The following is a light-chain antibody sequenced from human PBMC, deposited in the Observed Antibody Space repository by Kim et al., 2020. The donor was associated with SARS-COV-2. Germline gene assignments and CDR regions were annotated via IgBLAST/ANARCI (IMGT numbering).Light chain of an antibody. V-gene: IGKV1-5*03. CDR3: QQYKSYPWT. CDR1: QSISSW. Sequence: DIQMTQSPSTLSASVGDRVTITCRASQSISSWLAWYQQKPGKAPKLLIYKASSLESGVPSRFSGSGSGTEFTLTISSLQPDDFATYYCQQYKSYPWTFGERTKVDIK. CDR2: KAS. J-gene: IGKJ1*01.